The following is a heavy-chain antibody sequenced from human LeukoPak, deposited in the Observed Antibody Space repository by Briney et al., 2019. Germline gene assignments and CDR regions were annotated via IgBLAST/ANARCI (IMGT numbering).Heavy chain of an antibody. CDR1: GGSISSYY. V-gene: IGHV4-59*01. Sequence: SETLSLTCTVSGGSISSYYWSWIRQPPGKGLEWIGYIYYSGSTNYNPSLKSRVTISVDTSKNQFSLKLSSVTAADTAVYYCARAGTHLYLDLRGRGTLGPGSS. CDR3: ARAGTHLYLDL. CDR2: IYYSGST. J-gene: IGHJ2*01. D-gene: IGHD1-14*01.